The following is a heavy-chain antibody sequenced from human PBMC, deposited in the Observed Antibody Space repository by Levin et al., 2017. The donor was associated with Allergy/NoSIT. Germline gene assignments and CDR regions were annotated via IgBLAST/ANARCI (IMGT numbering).Heavy chain of an antibody. V-gene: IGHV3-64*01. Sequence: GESLKISCAASGFTFSNYDMHWVRQAPGKGLEYVAAISSDGVLTFYVNSVKGRFTISRDNSKNMLFLQMGNLRAEDMAIYYCTRVGGGRTWGSMRYFDFWGRGTLVTVSS. CDR3: TRVGGGRTWGSMRYFDF. CDR2: ISSDGVLT. J-gene: IGHJ2*01. D-gene: IGHD7-27*01. CDR1: GFTFSNYD.